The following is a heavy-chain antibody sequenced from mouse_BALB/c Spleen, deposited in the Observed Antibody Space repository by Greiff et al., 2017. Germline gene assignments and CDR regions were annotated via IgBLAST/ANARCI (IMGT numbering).Heavy chain of an antibody. V-gene: IGHV5-9-4*01. CDR1: GFTFSSYA. J-gene: IGHJ4*01. CDR3: ARERRHRAMDY. Sequence: EVKLVESGGGLVKPGGSLKLSCAASGFTFSSYAMSWVRQSPEKRLEWVAEISSGGSYTYYPDTVTGRFTISRDNAKNTLYLEMCSLRSEDTAMYYCARERRHRAMDYWGQGTSVTVSS. D-gene: IGHD6-1*01. CDR2: ISSGGSYT.